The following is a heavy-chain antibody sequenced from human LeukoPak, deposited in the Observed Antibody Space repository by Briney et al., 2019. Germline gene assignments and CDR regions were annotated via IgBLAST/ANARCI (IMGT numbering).Heavy chain of an antibody. CDR1: GFSISSSA. D-gene: IGHD5-18*01. J-gene: IGHJ4*02. CDR2: INNVASHI. CDR3: ARDLKEGYSYGYEY. V-gene: IGHV3-21*01. Sequence: GGSLRLSCAASGFSISSSAMNWVRQAPGKGLEWVSSINNVASHIYYAGSVRGRFTISRDNAKNSVYLQMNSLRAEDTAVYYCARDLKEGYSYGYEYWGQGTLVTVSS.